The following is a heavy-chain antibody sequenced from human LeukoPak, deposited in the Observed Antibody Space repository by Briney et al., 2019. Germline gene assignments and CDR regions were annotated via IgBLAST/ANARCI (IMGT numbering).Heavy chain of an antibody. CDR3: ATNKEVGATPYYFDY. CDR2: FDPEDGET. V-gene: IGHV1-24*01. J-gene: IGHJ4*02. D-gene: IGHD1-26*01. Sequence: ASVKVSCKVSGYTLTELSMHWVRQAPGKGLEWMGGFDPEDGETIYAQKFQGRVTMTEDTSTDTAYMELSSLRSEDTAVYYCATNKEVGATPYYFDYWGQGTLVTVSS. CDR1: GYTLTELS.